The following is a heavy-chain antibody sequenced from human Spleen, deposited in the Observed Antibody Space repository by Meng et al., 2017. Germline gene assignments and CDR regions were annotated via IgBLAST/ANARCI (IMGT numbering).Heavy chain of an antibody. Sequence: SGPTLVKPTQTLTLTCSFSGFSLSTSGVGVGWIRQPPGKALEWLAVIYWDDDRRYSPSLRSRLTITKDTSKNQVVLTMTNVDPVDTATYYCAHRSSYSSTWDTPIFDFWGQGALVTVSS. D-gene: IGHD6-13*01. CDR1: GFSLSTSGVG. V-gene: IGHV2-5*02. CDR2: IYWDDDR. CDR3: AHRSSYSSTWDTPIFDF. J-gene: IGHJ4*02.